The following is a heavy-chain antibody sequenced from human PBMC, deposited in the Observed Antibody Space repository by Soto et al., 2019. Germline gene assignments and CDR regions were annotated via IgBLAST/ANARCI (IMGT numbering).Heavy chain of an antibody. CDR2: IYYSGST. CDR1: GGSISSGGYY. D-gene: IGHD3-22*01. J-gene: IGHJ4*02. V-gene: IGHV4-31*03. Sequence: SETLSLTCTVSGGSISSGGYYWSWIRQHPGKGLEWIGYIYYSGSTYYNPSLKSRVTISVDTSKNQFSLKLSSVTAADTAVYYCARGRSTRIPSYFLNDWGEGALDSVSS. CDR3: ARGRSTRIPSYFLND.